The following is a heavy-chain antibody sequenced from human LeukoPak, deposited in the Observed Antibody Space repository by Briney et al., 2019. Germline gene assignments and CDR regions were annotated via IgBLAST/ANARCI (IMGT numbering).Heavy chain of an antibody. Sequence: PGGSLRLSCAASGFTFGSYGMHWVRQAPGKGLEWVAVISYDGSNKYYADSVKGRFTISRDNSKNTLYLQMNSLRAEDTAVYYCAKDGMVRGGSHFDYWGQGTLVTVSS. J-gene: IGHJ4*02. V-gene: IGHV3-30*18. CDR1: GFTFGSYG. CDR2: ISYDGSNK. D-gene: IGHD3-10*01. CDR3: AKDGMVRGGSHFDY.